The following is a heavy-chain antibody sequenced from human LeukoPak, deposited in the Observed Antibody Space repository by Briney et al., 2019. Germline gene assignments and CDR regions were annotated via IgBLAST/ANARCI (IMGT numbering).Heavy chain of an antibody. CDR2: IYHDGSI. CDR1: GGSISSGGYY. D-gene: IGHD4-11*01. Sequence: PSETLSLTCTVSGGSISSGGYYWSWIRQPPGKGPEWIGYIYHDGSIYFNLSLKSRVTISVDRSKNQFSLMLSSVTAADTAVYYFARVPNDYTISGVFDSWGRGTMVTVSS. CDR3: ARVPNDYTISGVFDS. V-gene: IGHV4-30-2*01. J-gene: IGHJ3*02.